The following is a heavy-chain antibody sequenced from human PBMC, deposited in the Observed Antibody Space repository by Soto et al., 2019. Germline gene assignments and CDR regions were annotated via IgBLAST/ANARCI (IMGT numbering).Heavy chain of an antibody. V-gene: IGHV3-23*01. J-gene: IGHJ6*02. CDR2: ISGSGGST. Sequence: LXXSCAASVFTFSSYAMSWVRQAPAKGLEWVSAISGSGGSTYYADSVKGRFTISRDNSKNTLYLQMNSLRAEETAVYYCAKDESVNYDFWSGFMDVWGQGTTVTVSS. CDR3: AKDESVNYDFWSGFMDV. CDR1: VFTFSSYA. D-gene: IGHD3-3*01.